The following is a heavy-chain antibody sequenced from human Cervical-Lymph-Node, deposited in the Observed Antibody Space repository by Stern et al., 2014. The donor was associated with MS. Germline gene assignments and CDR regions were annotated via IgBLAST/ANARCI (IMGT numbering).Heavy chain of an antibody. CDR3: GGDMDV. CDR1: GYTFTDYY. CDR2: ISPKNGDT. D-gene: IGHD3-16*01. Sequence: AQLVESGAEVKKPGASVTVSCKPSGYTFTDYYIHWLRQAPGQGPEWMGRISPKNGDTNYAPRFQGRVTMTRDTSISIVYLEVTRLRFGGGGVWWGGGDMDVWGQGTTVTVSS. V-gene: IGHV1-2*02. J-gene: IGHJ6*02.